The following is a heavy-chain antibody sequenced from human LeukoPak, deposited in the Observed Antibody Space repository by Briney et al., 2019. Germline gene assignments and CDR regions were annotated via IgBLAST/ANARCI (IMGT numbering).Heavy chain of an antibody. V-gene: IGHV4-4*09. CDR3: ARQGDLYYYYYMDV. D-gene: IGHD3-16*01. CDR2: IYTSGST. J-gene: IGHJ6*03. Sequence: SETLTLTCTVSGDSISSYYWSWIRQPPGKGLEWIWFIYTSGSTNYNPSLKRRVTISVDTSKNQFSLKPSSVTAADTAVYYCARQGDLYYYYYMDVWGKGTTVTVSS. CDR1: GDSISSYY.